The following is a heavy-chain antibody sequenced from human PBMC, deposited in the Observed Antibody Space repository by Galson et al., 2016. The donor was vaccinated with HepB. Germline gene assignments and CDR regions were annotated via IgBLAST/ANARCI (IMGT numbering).Heavy chain of an antibody. V-gene: IGHV1-2*02. D-gene: IGHD2-2*01. CDR3: ARIGVERVPTLGY. Sequence: SVKVSCKASGYSFTDYYMHWVRQAPGQGLEWMGWINPNGGGTDYAQNFQGRVTMTRDTYISTAYMELNTLKSDDTAVYYCARIGVERVPTLGYWGQGTLVTVSS. J-gene: IGHJ4*02. CDR2: INPNGGGT. CDR1: GYSFTDYY.